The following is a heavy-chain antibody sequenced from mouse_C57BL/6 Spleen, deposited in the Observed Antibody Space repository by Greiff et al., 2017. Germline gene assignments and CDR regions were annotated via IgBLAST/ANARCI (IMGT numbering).Heavy chain of an antibody. CDR3: ASMITTGGRYWYFDV. V-gene: IGHV1-82*01. CDR2: IYPGDGDT. Sequence: VQLQQSGPELVKPGASVKISCKASGYAFSSSWMNWVKQRPGKGLEWIGRIYPGDGDTNSNGKFKGKATLTADKSSSTAYMQLSRLTSKDSAVYFCASMITTGGRYWYFDVWGTGTTVTVSS. D-gene: IGHD2-4*01. CDR1: GYAFSSSW. J-gene: IGHJ1*03.